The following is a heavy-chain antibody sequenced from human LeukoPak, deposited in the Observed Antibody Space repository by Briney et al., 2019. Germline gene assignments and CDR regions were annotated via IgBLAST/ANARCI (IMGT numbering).Heavy chain of an antibody. Sequence: PETLSLTFAVYGGSFSGYYWSWIRQPPGKGLEWIGEINHSGSTNYNPSLKSRVTISVDTSKNQFSLKLSSVTASDTAVYYCARSPTIRYYYYYYMDVWGKGTTVTVSS. D-gene: IGHD5-12*01. J-gene: IGHJ6*03. CDR1: GGSFSGYY. CDR3: ARSPTIRYYYYYYMDV. CDR2: INHSGST. V-gene: IGHV4-34*01.